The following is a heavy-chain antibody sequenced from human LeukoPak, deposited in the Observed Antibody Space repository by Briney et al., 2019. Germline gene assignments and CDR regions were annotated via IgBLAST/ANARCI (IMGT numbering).Heavy chain of an antibody. J-gene: IGHJ3*01. CDR2: ITSDGSTT. V-gene: IGHV3-74*01. CDR3: ARVSGYTLVGAFDF. CDR1: RFTFNSYC. D-gene: IGHD1-26*01. Sequence: GGSLRLSCAASRFTFNSYCMHWVRQAPGKGLVWVSRITSDGSTTNYADSVKGRFTVSRDNAKNTLFLQMNSLRAEDTAVYYCARVSGYTLVGAFDFWGQGTMVTVSS.